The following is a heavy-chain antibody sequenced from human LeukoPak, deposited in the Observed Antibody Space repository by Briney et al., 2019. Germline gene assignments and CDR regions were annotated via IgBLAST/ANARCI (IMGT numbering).Heavy chain of an antibody. CDR3: ARHSSASRSWHVFDY. V-gene: IGHV1-18*04. D-gene: IGHD6-13*01. J-gene: IGHJ4*02. CDR1: GYTFTSYG. Sequence: ASVNVSCQASGYTFTSYGIIWLQQAPAQGLEGMGWISAYNCNTNYAQKPQGRVTMTTATSTSTAYMELRSLRSDDTAVYYCARHSSASRSWHVFDYWGQGTLVTVSS. CDR2: ISAYNCNT.